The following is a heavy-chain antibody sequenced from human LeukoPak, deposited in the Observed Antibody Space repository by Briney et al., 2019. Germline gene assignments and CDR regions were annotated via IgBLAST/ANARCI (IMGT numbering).Heavy chain of an antibody. CDR3: ARAGPGLRGWFDP. V-gene: IGHV4-34*01. CDR1: GWSFSGYY. Sequence: PSETLSLTCAVYGWSFSGYYWSWIRQPPGKGLEWIGEINHSGSTNYNPSLKSRVTISVDTSKNQFSLKLSSVTAADTAVYYCARAGPGLRGWFDPCGQGTLVTVST. CDR2: INHSGST. J-gene: IGHJ5*02. D-gene: IGHD3/OR15-3a*01.